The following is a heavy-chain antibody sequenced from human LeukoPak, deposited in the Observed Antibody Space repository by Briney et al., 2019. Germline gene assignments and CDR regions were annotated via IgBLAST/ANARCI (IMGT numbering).Heavy chain of an antibody. V-gene: IGHV3-74*01. CDR1: GFTFSSYW. CDR3: ARGVEHYDSSGLVFYYFDY. D-gene: IGHD3-22*01. Sequence: GGSLRLSCAASGFTFSSYWMHWVRQAPGKGLVWVSRINTDGSGTSYADSVKGRFTISRDNAKNTLYLQMNSLRAEDTAVYYCARGVEHYDSSGLVFYYFDYWGQGTLVTVSS. CDR2: INTDGSGT. J-gene: IGHJ4*02.